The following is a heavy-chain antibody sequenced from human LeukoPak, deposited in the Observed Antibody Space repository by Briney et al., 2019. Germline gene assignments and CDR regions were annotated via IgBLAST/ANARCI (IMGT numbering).Heavy chain of an antibody. CDR3: ARARPPPSGYSHGLDYYGMDV. CDR1: GFTFSTYS. D-gene: IGHD5-18*01. J-gene: IGHJ6*02. V-gene: IGHV3-21*01. CDR2: ISSDSSYI. Sequence: PGGSLRLSCAASGFTFSTYSMNWVRHAPGKGLEWVSSISSDSSYIYYADSVKGRFTISRDNAKHSLFLQMNSLRAEDTAVFYCARARPPPSGYSHGLDYYGMDVWGQGTTVTVSS.